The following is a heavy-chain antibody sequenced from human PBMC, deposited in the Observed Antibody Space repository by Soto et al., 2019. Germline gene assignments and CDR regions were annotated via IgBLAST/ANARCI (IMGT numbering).Heavy chain of an antibody. CDR3: ARACSSTSCSTFAPYYYYGMDV. D-gene: IGHD2-2*01. Sequence: ASVKVSCKASGGTFSSYAISWVRQAPGQGLEWMGGIIPIFGTANYAQKFQGRVTITADESTSTAYMELSSLRSEDTAVYYCARACSSTSCSTFAPYYYYGMDVWGQGTTVTVSS. CDR1: GGTFSSYA. J-gene: IGHJ6*02. V-gene: IGHV1-69*13. CDR2: IIPIFGTA.